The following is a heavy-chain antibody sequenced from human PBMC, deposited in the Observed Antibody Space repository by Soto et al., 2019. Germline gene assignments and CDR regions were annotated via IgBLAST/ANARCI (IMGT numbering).Heavy chain of an antibody. D-gene: IGHD3-10*01. J-gene: IGHJ6*03. V-gene: IGHV4-59*01. CDR1: GGSISSYY. Sequence: SETLSLTCTVSGGSISSYYWSWIRQPPGKGLEWIGYIYYSGSTNYNPSLKSRVTISVDTSKNQFSLKLSSVTAADTDVYYCARGIIIRGYYYYYMDVWGKGTTVTVSS. CDR3: ARGIIIRGYYYYYMDV. CDR2: IYYSGST.